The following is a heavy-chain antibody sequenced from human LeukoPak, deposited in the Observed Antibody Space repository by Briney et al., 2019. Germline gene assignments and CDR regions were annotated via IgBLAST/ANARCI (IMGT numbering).Heavy chain of an antibody. CDR3: ARPDYDSSGNPAEYFQH. CDR2: IYPGDSDT. D-gene: IGHD3-22*01. CDR1: GYSFSSHW. Sequence: GESLKISCKGSGYSFSSHWIAWVRQMPGKGLEWMGIIYPGDSDTRYSPSFQGQVTISADKSISTAYLQWSSLKASDTAMYYCARPDYDSSGNPAEYFQHWGQGTLVTVSS. J-gene: IGHJ1*01. V-gene: IGHV5-51*01.